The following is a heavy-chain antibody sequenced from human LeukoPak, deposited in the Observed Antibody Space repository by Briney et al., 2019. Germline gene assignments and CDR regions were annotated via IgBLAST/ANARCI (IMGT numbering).Heavy chain of an antibody. CDR2: INPSGGST. D-gene: IGHD6-19*01. CDR3: ASLYSGYDHEPQYSSGWYPFDY. Sequence: ASVKVSCKASGYTFTSYYMHWVRQAPGQGLEWMGIINPSGGSTSYAQKFQGRVTMTRDTSTSTVNMELSSLRSEDTAVYYCASLYSGYDHEPQYSSGWYPFDYWGQGTLVTVSS. J-gene: IGHJ4*02. V-gene: IGHV1-46*01. CDR1: GYTFTSYY.